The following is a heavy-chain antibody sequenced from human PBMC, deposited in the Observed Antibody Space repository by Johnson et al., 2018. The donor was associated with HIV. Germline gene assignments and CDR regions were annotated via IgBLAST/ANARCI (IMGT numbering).Heavy chain of an antibody. CDR2: ISSGGGTI. J-gene: IGHJ3*02. CDR1: GFTFSDYY. CDR3: AKHISYDILTGYYDWDAFDI. Sequence: VQLLESGGGLVQPGGSLRLSCAVSGFTFSDYYMSCIRQAPGKGLECVSYISSGGGTIYYADSVKGRFIISRDNRKNTLYLQMNSLSAEDTAMYFCAKHISYDILTGYYDWDAFDIWGQGTLVTVSS. D-gene: IGHD3-9*01. V-gene: IGHV3-11*04.